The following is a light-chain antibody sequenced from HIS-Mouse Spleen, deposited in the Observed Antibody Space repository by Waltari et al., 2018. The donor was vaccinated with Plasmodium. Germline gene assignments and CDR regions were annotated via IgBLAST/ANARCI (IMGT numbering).Light chain of an antibody. Sequence: SYELTQPPSVSVSPGQTARITCSGDALPKKYAYWYKQKSGQAPVLVIYKDSKRPSGIPEGFAGSSSGTMATLTISGAQVEDEADYYCYATDSSGNHRVFGGGTKLTVL. CDR2: KDS. J-gene: IGLJ3*02. V-gene: IGLV3-10*01. CDR3: YATDSSGNHRV. CDR1: ALPKKY.